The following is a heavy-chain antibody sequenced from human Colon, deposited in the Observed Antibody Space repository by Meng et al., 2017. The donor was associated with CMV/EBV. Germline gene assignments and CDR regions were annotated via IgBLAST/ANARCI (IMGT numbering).Heavy chain of an antibody. Sequence: GESLKISCAASGFTFSSYAMSWVRQAPGKGLEWVSAISGSGDYTYYADSVKGRFTISRDNSKNTLYLQMNSLRAEDRAVYYCAKRAGGSTSPYYFDNWGQGTLVTVSS. J-gene: IGHJ4*02. D-gene: IGHD2-2*01. CDR3: AKRAGGSTSPYYFDN. CDR1: GFTFSSYA. V-gene: IGHV3-23*01. CDR2: ISGSGDYT.